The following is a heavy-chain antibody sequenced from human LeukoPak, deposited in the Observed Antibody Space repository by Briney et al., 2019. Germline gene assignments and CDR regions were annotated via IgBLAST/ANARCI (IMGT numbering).Heavy chain of an antibody. J-gene: IGHJ4*02. V-gene: IGHV4-59*01. D-gene: IGHD3-3*01. CDR1: GGSISSYY. CDR2: ISYNGSP. Sequence: NPSETLSLTCTVSGGSISSYYWNWIRQPPGEGLEWIGYISYNGSPIYNPSLKSRVTISVDTSKNQFSLRLSAVTAADTAVYYCARDSITIFGVVTRFDYWGQGTLVTVSS. CDR3: ARDSITIFGVVTRFDY.